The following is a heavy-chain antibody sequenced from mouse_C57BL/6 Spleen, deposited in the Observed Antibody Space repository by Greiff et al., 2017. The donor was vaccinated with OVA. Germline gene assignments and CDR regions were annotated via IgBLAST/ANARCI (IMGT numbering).Heavy chain of an antibody. CDR2: IYPSDSET. V-gene: IGHV1-61*01. CDR1: GYTFTSYW. D-gene: IGHD1-1*01. J-gene: IGHJ3*01. Sequence: QVQLQQPGAELVRPGSSVKLSCKASGYTFTSYWMDWVKQRPGQGLEWIGNIYPSDSETHYNQKFKDKATLTVDKSSSTAYMQLSSLTSEDSAVYYCAREYYGSGAYGGQGTLVTVSA. CDR3: AREYYGSGAY.